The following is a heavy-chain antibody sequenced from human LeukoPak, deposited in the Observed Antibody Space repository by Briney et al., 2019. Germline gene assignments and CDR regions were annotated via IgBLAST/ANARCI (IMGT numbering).Heavy chain of an antibody. CDR3: ARDEKITMVRGVRFDP. V-gene: IGHV1-18*01. D-gene: IGHD3-10*01. Sequence: ASVKVSCKASGYTFTNFGISWVRQAPGQGLEWMGWISTNNVNTNYAQNFQGRVTMTTDTSTSTSYMELRSLTSDDTAVYYSARDEKITMVRGVRFDPWGQGTLVTVSS. CDR1: GYTFTNFG. CDR2: ISTNNVNT. J-gene: IGHJ5*02.